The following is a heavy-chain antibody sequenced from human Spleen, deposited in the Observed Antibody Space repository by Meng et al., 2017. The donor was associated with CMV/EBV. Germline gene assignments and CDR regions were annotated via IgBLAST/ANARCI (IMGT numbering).Heavy chain of an antibody. D-gene: IGHD2-15*01. CDR2: VRHVGTEK. Sequence: GGSRRLSGAASGFTFSSHGMPGVRHVPGKGLEWVAFVRHVGTEKYYADSVKGRFTISRDYSKSTLLLQMNNVRREDSALYYCATDFGWSFPGVGDHWGQGTLVTVSS. J-gene: IGHJ4*02. CDR1: GFTFSSHG. V-gene: IGHV3-30*02. CDR3: ATDFGWSFPGVGDH.